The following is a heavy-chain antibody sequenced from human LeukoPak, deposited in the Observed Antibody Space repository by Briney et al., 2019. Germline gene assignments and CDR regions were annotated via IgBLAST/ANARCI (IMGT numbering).Heavy chain of an antibody. V-gene: IGHV3-48*01. J-gene: IGHJ6*03. D-gene: IGHD3-10*01. Sequence: PGGSLRLSCAASGFTFSSYSMNWVRQAPGKGLEWVSYISSSSSTIYYADSVKGRFTISRDNAKNSLYLQMNSLRAEDTAVYYCARDQRMVLWFGEGPYMDVWGKGTTVTISS. CDR1: GFTFSSYS. CDR3: ARDQRMVLWFGEGPYMDV. CDR2: ISSSSSTI.